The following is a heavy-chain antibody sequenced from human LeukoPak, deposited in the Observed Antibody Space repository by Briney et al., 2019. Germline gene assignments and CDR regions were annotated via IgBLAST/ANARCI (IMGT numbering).Heavy chain of an antibody. Sequence: GVTLRLSCAASGFTFSSYWMNWARQAPGKGLEWVASINHNGNVNYYVDSVKGRFTISRDNAKNSLYLQMSNLRAEDTAVYFCARGGGLDVWGQGATVTVSS. CDR3: ARGGGLDV. CDR2: INHNGNVN. CDR1: GFTFSSYW. J-gene: IGHJ6*02. D-gene: IGHD3-16*01. V-gene: IGHV3-7*03.